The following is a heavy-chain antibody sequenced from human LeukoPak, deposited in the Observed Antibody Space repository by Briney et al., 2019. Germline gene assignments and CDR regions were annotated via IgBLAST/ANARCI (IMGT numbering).Heavy chain of an antibody. V-gene: IGHV3-7*01. D-gene: IGHD4-17*01. J-gene: IGHJ4*02. CDR3: AKTKYGDYSLPFDY. Sequence: GGSLRLSCAASGFTFSSYWMSWVRQAPGKGLEWVANIKQDGSEKYYVDSVKGRFTISRDNSKNTLYLQMNSLRAEDTAVYYCAKTKYGDYSLPFDYWGQGTLVTVSS. CDR2: IKQDGSEK. CDR1: GFTFSSYW.